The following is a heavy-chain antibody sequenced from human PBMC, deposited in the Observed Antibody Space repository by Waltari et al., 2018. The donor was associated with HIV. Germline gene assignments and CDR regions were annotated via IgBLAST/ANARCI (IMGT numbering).Heavy chain of an antibody. CDR2: IYHSGIT. CDR1: GGSISSSNW. V-gene: IGHV4-4*02. D-gene: IGHD3-9*01. Sequence: QVQLQDSGPGLVKPSGTLSLTCVVSGGSISSSNWWSWVRQPPGKGLAWIGEIYHSGITNYNPSLKSRVTISVDKSKDKFTLKLRSVTAADTAVYFCARVSSLTGYYKALDYWGQGTLVTVSS. CDR3: ARVSSLTGYYKALDY. J-gene: IGHJ4*02.